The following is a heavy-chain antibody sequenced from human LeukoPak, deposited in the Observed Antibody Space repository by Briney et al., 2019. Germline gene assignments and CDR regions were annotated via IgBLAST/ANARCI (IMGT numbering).Heavy chain of an antibody. J-gene: IGHJ4*02. Sequence: GGSLRLSCAASGFTVSSNYMSWVRQAPGKGLEWVSVIYSGGSTYYADSVKGRFTISRDNSKNTLYLQMNSLRAEDTAVYYCARGMATVTGPFDSWGQGTLVTVSS. CDR2: IYSGGST. CDR3: ARGMATVTGPFDS. CDR1: GFTVSSNY. D-gene: IGHD4-17*01. V-gene: IGHV3-53*01.